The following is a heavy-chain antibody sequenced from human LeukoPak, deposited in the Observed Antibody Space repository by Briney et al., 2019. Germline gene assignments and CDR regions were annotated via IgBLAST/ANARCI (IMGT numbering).Heavy chain of an antibody. CDR1: GGSFSGYY. V-gene: IGHV4-34*01. J-gene: IGHJ3*02. D-gene: IGHD2-21*01. CDR2: INHSGST. CDR3: ASRLFRDAFDI. Sequence: SETLSLTCAVYGGSFSGYYWSWIRQPRGKGLEWIGEINHSGSTNYNPSLKSRVTISVDTSKNQFSLKLSSVTAADTAVYYCASRLFRDAFDIWGQGTMVTVSS.